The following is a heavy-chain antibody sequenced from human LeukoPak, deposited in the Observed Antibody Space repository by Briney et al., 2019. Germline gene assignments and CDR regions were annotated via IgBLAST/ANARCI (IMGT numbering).Heavy chain of an antibody. V-gene: IGHV3-9*03. D-gene: IGHD1-26*01. CDR3: AKGGSYYELDY. CDR2: ISWNSGSI. J-gene: IGHJ4*02. Sequence: GGPLRLSCVASGFTFEDYAMHWVRQAPGKGLEWVSGISWNSGSIGYADSVKGRFTISRDNAKNSLYVQMNSLRAEDMALYYCAKGGSYYELDYWGQGTLVTVSS. CDR1: GFTFEDYA.